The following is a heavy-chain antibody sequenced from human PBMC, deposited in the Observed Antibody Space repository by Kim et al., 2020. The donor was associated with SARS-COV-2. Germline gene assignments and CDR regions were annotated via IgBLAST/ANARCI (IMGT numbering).Heavy chain of an antibody. CDR3: AKGPSEGSGSYYINWFDP. V-gene: IGHV3-23*01. CDR1: GFTFSSYA. J-gene: IGHJ5*02. CDR2: ISGSGGST. D-gene: IGHD3-10*01. Sequence: GGSLRLSCAASGFTFSSYAMSWVRQAPGKGLEWVSAISGSGGSTYYADSVKGRFTISRDNSKNTLYLQMNSLRAEDTAVYYCAKGPSEGSGSYYINWFDPWGQGTLVTVSS.